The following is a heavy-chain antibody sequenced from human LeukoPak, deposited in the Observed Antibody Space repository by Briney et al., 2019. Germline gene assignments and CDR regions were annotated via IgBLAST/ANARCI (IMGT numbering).Heavy chain of an antibody. V-gene: IGHV3-30*02. CDR2: IRYDGSNK. J-gene: IGHJ4*02. CDR1: GFTFSSYG. CDR3: AKEGCSSTSCYIDY. D-gene: IGHD2-2*02. Sequence: GGSLRLSCAASGFTFSSYGMHWVRQAPGKGLEWVAFIRYDGSNKYYADSVKGRFTISRDNSKNTLYLQMNSLRAEDTAVYYCAKEGCSSTSCYIDYWGQGTLVTVSS.